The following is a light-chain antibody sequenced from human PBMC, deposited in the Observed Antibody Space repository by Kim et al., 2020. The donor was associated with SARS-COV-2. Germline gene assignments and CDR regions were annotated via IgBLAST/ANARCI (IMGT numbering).Light chain of an antibody. J-gene: IGKJ2*01. CDR2: AAS. CDR3: LQDFNYPQT. CDR1: QYIRND. Sequence: SASVGDRGTITCRAGQYIRNDLSLYQQKPGKAPKLLIYAASTLQSGVPSRFSGSGSGTDFTLTISSQQPEDFATYYCLQDFNYPQTFGQGTKLEI. V-gene: IGKV1-6*01.